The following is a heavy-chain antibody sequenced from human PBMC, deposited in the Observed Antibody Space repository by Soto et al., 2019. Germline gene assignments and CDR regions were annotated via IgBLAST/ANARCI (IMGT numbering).Heavy chain of an antibody. Sequence: EVQLVDSGGGFIYPGGSLRLSCAASGLTFSNAWMNWVRQAPGKGLEWVGRIKTNTEGGTTDYAAAVKGRFTVSRDDSKNTLYLQMNSLKTEYSAVYYCTTGSVEGVWGQGTMVTVSS. CDR2: IKTNTEGGTT. J-gene: IGHJ6*02. CDR1: GLTFSNAW. D-gene: IGHD2-15*01. V-gene: IGHV3-15*07. CDR3: TTGSVEGV.